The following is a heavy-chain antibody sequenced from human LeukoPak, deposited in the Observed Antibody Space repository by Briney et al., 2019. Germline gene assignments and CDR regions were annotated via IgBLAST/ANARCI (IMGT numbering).Heavy chain of an antibody. Sequence: ASVKVSCKASGYTFTSYGITWVRQAPGQGLEWMGWVSTYNGHTNYAQRLQGRVTMTKDTSTTTAYMELRSLRSDDTAVYYCARGGRWELPRPYSFDIWGQGTMVTVSS. D-gene: IGHD1-26*01. CDR1: GYTFTSYG. CDR3: ARGGRWELPRPYSFDI. CDR2: VSTYNGHT. J-gene: IGHJ3*02. V-gene: IGHV1-18*01.